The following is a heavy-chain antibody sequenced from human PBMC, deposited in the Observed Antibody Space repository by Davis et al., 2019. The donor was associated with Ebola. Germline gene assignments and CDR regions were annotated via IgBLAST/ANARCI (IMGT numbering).Heavy chain of an antibody. CDR1: GFMFSAYS. J-gene: IGHJ6*02. Sequence: GESLKISCAASGFMFSAYSMNWVRQAPGKGLEWVAGIGSSSEYIYYGDSVKGRFTISRDNAKKSVYLQMNSLRNEDTAVYYCARDRYSSSPIAYAIDVWGQGTTVTV. CDR2: IGSSSEYI. CDR3: ARDRYSSSPIAYAIDV. D-gene: IGHD6-6*01. V-gene: IGHV3-21*01.